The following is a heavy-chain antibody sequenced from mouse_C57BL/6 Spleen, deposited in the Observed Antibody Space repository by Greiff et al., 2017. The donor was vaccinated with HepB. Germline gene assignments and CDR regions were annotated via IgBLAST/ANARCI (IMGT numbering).Heavy chain of an antibody. D-gene: IGHD1-1*01. Sequence: EVQLVESGGDLVKPGGSLKLSCAASGFTFSSYGMSWVRQTPDKRLEWVATISSGGSYTYYPDSVKGRFTISRDNAKNTLYLQMSSLKSEDTAMYYCARHDTTVVAPFDYWGQGTTLTVSS. CDR2: ISSGGSYT. CDR3: ARHDTTVVAPFDY. V-gene: IGHV5-6*01. J-gene: IGHJ2*01. CDR1: GFTFSSYG.